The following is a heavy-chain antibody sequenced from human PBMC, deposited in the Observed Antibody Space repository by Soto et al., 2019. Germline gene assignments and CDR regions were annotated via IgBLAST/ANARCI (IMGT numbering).Heavy chain of an antibody. V-gene: IGHV3-49*03. CDR2: IRSKAYGGTT. Sequence: LRLSCTASGFTFGDYAMSWFRQAPGKGLEWVGFIRSKAYGGTTEYAASVKGRFTISRDDSKSIAYLQMNSLKTEDTAVYYCTRDTYSGYDLDAFDIWGQGTMVTVSS. D-gene: IGHD5-12*01. CDR1: GFTFGDYA. CDR3: TRDTYSGYDLDAFDI. J-gene: IGHJ3*02.